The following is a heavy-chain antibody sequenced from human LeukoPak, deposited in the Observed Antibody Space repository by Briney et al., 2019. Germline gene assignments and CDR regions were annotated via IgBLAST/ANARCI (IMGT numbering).Heavy chain of an antibody. Sequence: GGSLRLSCAASGFTFSSYAMHWVRQAPGKGLEYVSAISSNGGSTYYANSVKGRFTISRDNSKNTLYLQMGSLRAEDMAVYYCARGPVRGVTPYYLDYWGQGTLVTVSS. CDR2: ISSNGGST. CDR1: GFTFSSYA. CDR3: ARGPVRGVTPYYLDY. V-gene: IGHV3-64*01. D-gene: IGHD3-10*01. J-gene: IGHJ4*02.